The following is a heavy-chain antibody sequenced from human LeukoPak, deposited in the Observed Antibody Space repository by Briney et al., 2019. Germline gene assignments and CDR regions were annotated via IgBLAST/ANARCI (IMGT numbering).Heavy chain of an antibody. Sequence: KTGGSLRLSCAASGFTFSSYSMNWVRQAPGKGLEWVSSISSSSSYIYYADSVKGRFTISRDNAKNSLYLQMNSLRAEDTAVYYCAIWNHGDNYFDYWGQGTLVTVSS. D-gene: IGHD1-14*01. J-gene: IGHJ4*02. CDR3: AIWNHGDNYFDY. V-gene: IGHV3-21*01. CDR1: GFTFSSYS. CDR2: ISSSSSYI.